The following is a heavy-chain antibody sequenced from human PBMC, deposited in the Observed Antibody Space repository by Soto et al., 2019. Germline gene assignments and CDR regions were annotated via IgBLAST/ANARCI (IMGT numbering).Heavy chain of an antibody. CDR1: GDSVSSNIAA. CDR3: ARNVDRNWNSPRPMNYYYYGMDV. CDR2: TYYRSKWYN. J-gene: IGHJ6*02. Sequence: QTLSLTCDVSGDSVSSNIAAWSWIRQSPSRGLEWLGRTYYRSKWYNDYAVSVKSRITINPDTSKNQFSLQLNSVTPEDTAVYYCARNVDRNWNSPRPMNYYYYGMDVWGQGTTVTVSS. D-gene: IGHD1-1*01. V-gene: IGHV6-1*01.